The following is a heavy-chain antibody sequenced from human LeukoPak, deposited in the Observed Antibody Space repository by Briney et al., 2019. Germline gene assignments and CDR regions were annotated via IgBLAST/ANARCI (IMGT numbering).Heavy chain of an antibody. J-gene: IGHJ4*02. Sequence: ASVKVSCKASGYTFTSYDINWVRQATGQGLEWMGWMNPKSGNTGYAQKFQGRVTMTRNTSIRTAYMELSSLRSEDTAVYYCARGSSIAARRSPYYWGQGTLVTVSS. CDR2: MNPKSGNT. CDR3: ARGSSIAARRSPYY. D-gene: IGHD6-6*01. V-gene: IGHV1-8*01. CDR1: GYTFTSYD.